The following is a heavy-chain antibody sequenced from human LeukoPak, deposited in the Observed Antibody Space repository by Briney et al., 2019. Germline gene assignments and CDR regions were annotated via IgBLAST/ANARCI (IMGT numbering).Heavy chain of an antibody. J-gene: IGHJ3*02. Sequence: PGGSLRLSCAASGFTFNNYWMNWVRQAPGKGLEWVANINGDGSESHYVDSVKGRFTIFRDNAKNSLYLQMNSLRAEDTAVYYCARDAFSRISIFGVVSDAFDIWGQGTMVTVSS. CDR1: GFTFNNYW. CDR3: ARDAFSRISIFGVVSDAFDI. V-gene: IGHV3-7*01. CDR2: INGDGSES. D-gene: IGHD3-3*01.